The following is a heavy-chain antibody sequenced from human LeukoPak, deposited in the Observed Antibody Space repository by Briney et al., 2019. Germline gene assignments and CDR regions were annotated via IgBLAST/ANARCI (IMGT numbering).Heavy chain of an antibody. CDR1: GYTFTNYY. D-gene: IGHD5-18*01. V-gene: IGHV1-46*01. CDR3: ARGGMGIQLWSFDY. CDR2: INPSGGST. Sequence: ASVKVSCKASGYTFTNYYMHWVRQAPGHGLEWMGIINPSGGSTIYAQKSQGRVTMTRDTSTSTVYMELSSLRSEDTAVYLCARGGMGIQLWSFDYWGQGTLVTVSS. J-gene: IGHJ4*02.